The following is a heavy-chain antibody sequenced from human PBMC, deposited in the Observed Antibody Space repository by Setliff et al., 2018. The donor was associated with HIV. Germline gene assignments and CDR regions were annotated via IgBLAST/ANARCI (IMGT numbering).Heavy chain of an antibody. J-gene: IGHJ6*03. Sequence: PGGSLRLSCAASGFTFSSYSMNWVRQAPGKGLEWVSYISSSTSTIYYADSVKGRFTISRDNAKNSLYLQMSGLRAEDTAVYYCARGGGQYCSGGSCSSRFHYYCYYMDVWGKGTTVTVSS. CDR1: GFTFSSYS. CDR2: ISSSTSTI. D-gene: IGHD2-15*01. CDR3: ARGGGQYCSGGSCSSRFHYYCYYMDV. V-gene: IGHV3-48*01.